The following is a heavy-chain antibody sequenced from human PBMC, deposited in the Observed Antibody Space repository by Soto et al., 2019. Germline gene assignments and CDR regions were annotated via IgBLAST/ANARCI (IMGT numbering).Heavy chain of an antibody. V-gene: IGHV1-3*01. D-gene: IGHD3-22*01. CDR3: ARAADSSGYYYSVGYFDY. CDR2: INAGNGNT. Sequence: ASVKVSCKASGYTFTSYAMHSVRHAPGQRLEWMGWINAGNGNTKYSQKFQGRVTITRDTSASTAYMELSSLRSEDTAVYYCARAADSSGYYYSVGYFDYWGQGTLVTVSS. CDR1: GYTFTSYA. J-gene: IGHJ4*02.